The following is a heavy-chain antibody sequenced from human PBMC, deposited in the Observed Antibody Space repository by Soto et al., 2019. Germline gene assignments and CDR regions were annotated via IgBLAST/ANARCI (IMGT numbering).Heavy chain of an antibody. CDR1: GGSISGDDYF. Sequence: PSETLSLTCTVSGGSISGDDYFWSWIRQPPGKGLEWIGFIYYSGTYYNPSLKSRATISTDTSKNHFSLKLSSVTAADTAVYYCARDLAYCSTGSCYANWGYCGQRTLVTVSS. D-gene: IGHD2-15*01. J-gene: IGHJ4*02. V-gene: IGHV4-30-4*01. CDR3: ARDLAYCSTGSCYANWGY. CDR2: IYYSGT.